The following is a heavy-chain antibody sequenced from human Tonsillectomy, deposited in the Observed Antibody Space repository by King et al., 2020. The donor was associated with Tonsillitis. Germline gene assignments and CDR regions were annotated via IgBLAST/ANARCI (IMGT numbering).Heavy chain of an antibody. V-gene: IGHV4-39*02. Sequence: QLQLQESGPGLVKPSETLSLTCTVSGGSIRSSGYNWGWIRQPPGKGLEWIGNIYYSGSTHYTPSLKSRVTIFVDASKNHFSLKLSSVTAADTAVYYCARLREWEQLPDAFDIWGQGTMVTVSS. J-gene: IGHJ3*02. CDR1: GGSIRSSGYN. D-gene: IGHD1/OR15-1a*01. CDR3: ARLREWEQLPDAFDI. CDR2: IYYSGST.